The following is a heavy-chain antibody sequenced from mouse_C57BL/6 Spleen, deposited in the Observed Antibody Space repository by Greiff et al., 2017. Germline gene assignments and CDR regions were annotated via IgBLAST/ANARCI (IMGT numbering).Heavy chain of an antibody. Sequence: EVKLMESGEGLVKPGGSLKLSCAASGFTFSSYAMSWVRQTPEKRLEWVAYISSGGDYIYYADTVKGRFTISRDNARNTLYLQMSSLKSEDTAMYYCTRGKLGRQYFDYWGQGTTLTVSS. V-gene: IGHV5-9-1*02. J-gene: IGHJ2*01. CDR1: GFTFSSYA. D-gene: IGHD4-1*01. CDR2: ISSGGDYI. CDR3: TRGKLGRQYFDY.